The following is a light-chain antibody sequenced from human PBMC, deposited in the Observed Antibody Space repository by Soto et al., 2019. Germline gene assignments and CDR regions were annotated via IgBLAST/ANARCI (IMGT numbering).Light chain of an antibody. Sequence: DIPLTQSPSTLSASVGDRVTITCRASQTISNWLAWYQQRPGKAPQLLISDASRLESGVPSRFSGGGSGTEFAPTISSLQPDDAATYYCQQYKSYSPRTFGQGTKVEIK. V-gene: IGKV1-5*01. CDR1: QTISNW. CDR2: DAS. CDR3: QQYKSYSPRT. J-gene: IGKJ1*01.